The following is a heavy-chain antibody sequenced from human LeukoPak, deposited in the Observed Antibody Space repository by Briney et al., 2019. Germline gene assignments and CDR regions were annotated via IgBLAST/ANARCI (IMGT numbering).Heavy chain of an antibody. CDR2: IYSGGST. V-gene: IGHV3-66*01. D-gene: IGHD3-10*01. J-gene: IGHJ4*02. CDR1: EFSVGSNY. CDR3: ARSFVPYYYGSGSYRY. Sequence: GGSLRLSCAASEFSVGSNYMTWVRQAPGKGLEWVSLIYSGGSTYYADSVKGRFTISRDNSKNTLYLQMNSLRAEDTAVYYCARSFVPYYYGSGSYRYWGQGTLVTVSS.